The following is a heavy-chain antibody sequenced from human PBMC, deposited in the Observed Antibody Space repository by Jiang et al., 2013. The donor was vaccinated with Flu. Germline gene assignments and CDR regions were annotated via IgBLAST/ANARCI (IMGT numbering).Heavy chain of an antibody. V-gene: IGHV5-51*01. CDR2: SILVTLIP. CDR3: ARPKMTRIDAFDI. J-gene: IGHJ3*02. CDR1: YW. D-gene: IGHD2-21*02. Sequence: YWIGWVRQMPGKAWSGWGSSILVTLIPDTARPSQGQVTISADKSISTAYLQWSSLKASDTAMYYCARPKMTRIDAFDIWGQGTMVTVSS.